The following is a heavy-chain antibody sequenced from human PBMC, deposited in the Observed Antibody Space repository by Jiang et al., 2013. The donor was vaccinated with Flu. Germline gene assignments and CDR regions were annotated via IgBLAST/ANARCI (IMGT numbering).Heavy chain of an antibody. V-gene: IGHV1-8*01. D-gene: IGHD3-22*01. CDR2: MNPNSGNT. CDR1: GYTFTSYD. Sequence: GAEVKKPGASVKVSCKASGYTFTSYDINWVRQATGQGLEWMGWMNPNSGNTGYAQKFQGRVTMTRNTSISTAYMELSSLRSEDTAVYYCALTTYYYDSSGYRAEAADYWGQGTLVTVSS. CDR3: ALTTYYYDSSGYRAEAADY. J-gene: IGHJ4*02.